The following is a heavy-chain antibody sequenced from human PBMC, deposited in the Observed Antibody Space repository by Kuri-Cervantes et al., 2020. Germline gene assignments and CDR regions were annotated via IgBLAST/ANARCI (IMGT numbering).Heavy chain of an antibody. J-gene: IGHJ4*02. CDR3: ARDSGVAGPNDY. D-gene: IGHD6-19*01. CDR1: GFTLSSYA. CDR2: ISGSGGST. Sequence: GESLKISCAASGFTLSSYAMSWVRQAPGKGLEWVSAISGSGGSTYYADSVKGRFTISRDNSKNTRYLQMNSLRAEDTAVYYCARDSGVAGPNDYWGQGILVTVSS. V-gene: IGHV3-23*01.